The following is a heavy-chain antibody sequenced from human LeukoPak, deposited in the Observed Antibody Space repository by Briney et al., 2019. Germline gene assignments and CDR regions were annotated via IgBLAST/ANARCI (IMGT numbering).Heavy chain of an antibody. J-gene: IGHJ3*02. CDR2: INPNSGGT. Sequence: HRASVKVSCKASGYTFTGYYMHWVRQAPGQGLEWMGWINPNSGGTNYAQKFQGRVTMTRDTSISTAYMELSRLRSDDTAVYYCAREAVAGDAFDIWGQGTMVTVSS. D-gene: IGHD6-19*01. CDR1: GYTFTGYY. CDR3: AREAVAGDAFDI. V-gene: IGHV1-2*02.